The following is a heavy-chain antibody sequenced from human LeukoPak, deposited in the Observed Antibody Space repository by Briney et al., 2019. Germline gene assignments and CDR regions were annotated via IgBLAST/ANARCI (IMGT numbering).Heavy chain of an antibody. CDR3: ARFGTRDNCCHPGVDT. V-gene: IGHV4-38-2*02. J-gene: IGHJ5*02. CDR2: MFHSGST. CDR1: GYSLSSGFY. Sequence: MSSETLSLTCTVSGYSLSSGFYWGWIRQPPGKGLEWIATMFHSGSTYYNPTLESRVIISMDTSKNQFSLRLISVTAADTALYYCARFGTRDNCCHPGVDTWGQGTPVTVSS. D-gene: IGHD1-1*01.